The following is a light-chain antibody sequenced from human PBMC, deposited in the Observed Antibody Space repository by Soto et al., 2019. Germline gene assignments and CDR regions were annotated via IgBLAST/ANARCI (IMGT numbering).Light chain of an antibody. CDR2: EVT. J-gene: IGLJ3*02. CDR1: SSDVGAYNY. CDR3: SSFASSNTWV. V-gene: IGLV2-8*01. Sequence: QSALTQPPSASGSAGRSVTISCTGASSDVGAYNYVSWYQQHAGKAPKLVIYEVTKRPSGVPDRFSGSKSANTASLTVSGLQAEDEPDYYCSSFASSNTWVFGGGTKLTV.